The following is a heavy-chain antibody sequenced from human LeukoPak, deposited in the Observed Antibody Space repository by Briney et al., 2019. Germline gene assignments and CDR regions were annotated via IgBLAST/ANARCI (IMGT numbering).Heavy chain of an antibody. Sequence: PGGSLRFSCAASGFTFTNYGMHWVRQAPCKGLEWVAVIWYDGSIQYYADSVKGRFTISRDNPKNTLYLQMNSLRAEDTAVYYCARAYYYDTSATPDYWGQGTLVTVSS. D-gene: IGHD3-22*01. CDR3: ARAYYYDTSATPDY. CDR2: IWYDGSIQ. J-gene: IGHJ4*02. CDR1: GFTFTNYG. V-gene: IGHV3-33*01.